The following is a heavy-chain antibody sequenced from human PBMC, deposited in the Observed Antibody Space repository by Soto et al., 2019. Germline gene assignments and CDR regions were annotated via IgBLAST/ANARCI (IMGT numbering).Heavy chain of an antibody. CDR3: ARLGSNNWFDP. CDR1: GFTFSSYA. CDR2: ISSSGGNI. V-gene: IGHV3-21*01. J-gene: IGHJ5*02. D-gene: IGHD1-26*01. Sequence: PGGSLRLSCAASGFTFSSYAMSWVRQAPGKGLEWVSSISSSGGNIYYADSVKGRFTISRDNAKNSLYLQMNSLRAEDTAVYYCARLGSNNWFDPWGQGTLVTVSS.